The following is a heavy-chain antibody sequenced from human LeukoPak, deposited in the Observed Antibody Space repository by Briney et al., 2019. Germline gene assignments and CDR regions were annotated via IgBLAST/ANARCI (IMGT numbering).Heavy chain of an antibody. CDR2: ISGSGGST. Sequence: GGSLRLSCAASGFTFSSYAMSWVRQAPGKGLEWVSAISGSGGSTYYADSVKGRFTISRDNSKNTLYLQMNSLRAEDTAVYYCVKEYYYYDSSGYTGTFDPWGQGTLVTVSS. CDR1: GFTFSSYA. D-gene: IGHD3-22*01. J-gene: IGHJ5*02. V-gene: IGHV3-23*01. CDR3: VKEYYYYDSSGYTGTFDP.